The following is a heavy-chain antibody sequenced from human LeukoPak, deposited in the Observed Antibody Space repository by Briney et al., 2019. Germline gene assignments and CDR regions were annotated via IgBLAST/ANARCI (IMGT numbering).Heavy chain of an antibody. V-gene: IGHV3-23*01. CDR1: GFTFSSYA. D-gene: IGHD5-18*01. J-gene: IGHJ4*02. Sequence: GGSLRLSCAASGFTFSSYAMTWGRQAPGKGLEWVSVISGSGSATNYADSVKGRITISRDNSKNTLYLQMNSLRAEDTAVYYCAKDRGNSYGHFDYWGQGTLVTVSS. CDR2: ISGSGSAT. CDR3: AKDRGNSYGHFDY.